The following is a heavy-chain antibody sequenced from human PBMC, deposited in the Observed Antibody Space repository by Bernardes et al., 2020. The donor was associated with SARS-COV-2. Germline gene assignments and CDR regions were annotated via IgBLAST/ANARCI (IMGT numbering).Heavy chain of an antibody. CDR1: GFTVSVYW. D-gene: IGHD2-15*01. CDR3: AKCVVGYYAVDV. J-gene: IGHJ6*02. Sequence: GGSLRLSCAASGFTVSVYWMHWVRQAPGKGLEWVSGISGSGGSTYYADSVKGRFTISRDNSKNTLFLQMNSLRAEDTAVYYCAKCVVGYYAVDVWGQGTTVTVSS. CDR2: ISGSGGST. V-gene: IGHV3-23*01.